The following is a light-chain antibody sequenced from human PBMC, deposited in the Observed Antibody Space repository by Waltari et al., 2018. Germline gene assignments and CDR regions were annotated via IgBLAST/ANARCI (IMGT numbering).Light chain of an antibody. CDR2: YND. CDR1: SSNIGSNS. CDR3: ATWEDSLKGYI. Sequence: QSVLTQSPSASEAARKRVTISCSGSSSNIGSNSVSWYQQFPETAPKLLIYYNDRRASGVSDRFSGSKSGTSASLAISGLQAEDEADYYCATWEDSLKGYIFGTGTRLTVL. J-gene: IGLJ1*01. V-gene: IGLV1-36*01.